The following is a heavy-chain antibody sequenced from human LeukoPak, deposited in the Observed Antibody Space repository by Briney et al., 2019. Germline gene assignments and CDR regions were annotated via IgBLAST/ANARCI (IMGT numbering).Heavy chain of an antibody. CDR1: GGSISGSSYY. CDR3: ASYSYYYDSSGYFDY. V-gene: IGHV4-39*07. CDR2: IYYSGST. D-gene: IGHD3-22*01. Sequence: ASETLSLTCTVSGGSISGSSYYWGWIRQPPGKGLEWIGSIYYSGSTNYNPSLKSRVTISVDTSKNQFSLKLSSVTAADTAVYYCASYSYYYDSSGYFDYWGQGTLVTVSS. J-gene: IGHJ4*02.